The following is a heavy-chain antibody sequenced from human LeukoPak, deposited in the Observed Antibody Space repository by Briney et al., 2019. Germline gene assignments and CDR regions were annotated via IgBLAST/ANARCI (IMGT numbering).Heavy chain of an antibody. V-gene: IGHV1-69*01. D-gene: IGHD1-26*01. CDR2: IIPIFGTA. J-gene: IGHJ5*02. Sequence: ASVKVSCKAPGGTFSSYAISWVRQAPGQGLEWMGGIIPIFGTANYAQKFQGRVTITADESTSTAYMELSSLRSEDTAVYYCARARWELPIPYNWFDPWGQGTLVTVSS. CDR1: GGTFSSYA. CDR3: ARARWELPIPYNWFDP.